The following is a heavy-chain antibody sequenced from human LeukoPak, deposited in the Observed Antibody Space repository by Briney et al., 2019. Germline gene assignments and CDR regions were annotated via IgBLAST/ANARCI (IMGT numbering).Heavy chain of an antibody. J-gene: IGHJ1*01. V-gene: IGHV4-38-2*02. Sequence: PSETLSLTCSVSGYSISNDYYWGWIRQSPEKGLEWLGSISHSGSTYCNPSLRSRVTISRDMPKNQFSLELNSVTAADTAVYYCAGISTGSCFRHWGQGTLVTVSS. CDR1: GYSISNDYY. CDR3: AGISTGSCFRH. CDR2: ISHSGST. D-gene: IGHD4-17*01.